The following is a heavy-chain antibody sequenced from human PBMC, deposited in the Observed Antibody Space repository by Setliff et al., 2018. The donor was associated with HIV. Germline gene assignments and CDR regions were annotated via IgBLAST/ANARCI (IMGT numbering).Heavy chain of an antibody. J-gene: IGHJ4*02. Sequence: PGGSLRLSCAASGFTFSSYEMNWVRQAPGKGLEWVSYISSSGNTIYYADSVKGRFTISRDNAKNSLYLQVNTLRAEDTAVYYCARDNWNYYFDYWGQGTLVTVSS. CDR1: GFTFSSYE. V-gene: IGHV3-48*03. D-gene: IGHD1-7*01. CDR3: ARDNWNYYFDY. CDR2: ISSSGNTI.